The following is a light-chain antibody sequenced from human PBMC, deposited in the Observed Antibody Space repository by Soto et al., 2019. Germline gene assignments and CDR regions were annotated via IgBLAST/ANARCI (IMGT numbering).Light chain of an antibody. Sequence: ETVLTQSPGTLSLSPGERATLSCRASQNVNSFLAWYQQKPGQAPRLLIYDASNRATGIPARFSGGGSGTDFTLTISSLEPEDFAVYYCQQRRNWPPTFGPG. CDR3: QQRRNWPPT. V-gene: IGKV3-11*01. CDR1: QNVNSF. J-gene: IGKJ3*01. CDR2: DAS.